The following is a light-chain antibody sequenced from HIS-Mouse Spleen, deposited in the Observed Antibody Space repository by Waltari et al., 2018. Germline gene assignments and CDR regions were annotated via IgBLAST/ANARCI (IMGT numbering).Light chain of an antibody. V-gene: IGLV3-19*01. CDR1: SLRSYY. CDR2: GKN. CDR3: NSRDSSGNHVV. Sequence: SSELTQDPAVSVALGQTVRITCQGDSLRSYYASWYQQKPGQAPLLVIYGKNNRPSGIPDRFSGSSSGNTASLTIPGAQAEDEADYYCNSRDSSGNHVVFGGGTKLTVL. J-gene: IGLJ2*01.